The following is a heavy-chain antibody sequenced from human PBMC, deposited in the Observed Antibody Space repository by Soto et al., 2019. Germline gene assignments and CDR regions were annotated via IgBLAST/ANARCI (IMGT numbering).Heavy chain of an antibody. J-gene: IGHJ4*02. Sequence: PGGSLRLSCAASGFTFSSYEMSWVRQAPGKGLEWVSCIGSSGSTIYYADSVKGRFTISRDNAKNSLYLQMNSLRAEDTAVYYCARDPYSSGWPGHFDYWGQGTLVTVSS. CDR2: IGSSGSTI. CDR3: ARDPYSSGWPGHFDY. D-gene: IGHD6-19*01. V-gene: IGHV3-48*03. CDR1: GFTFSSYE.